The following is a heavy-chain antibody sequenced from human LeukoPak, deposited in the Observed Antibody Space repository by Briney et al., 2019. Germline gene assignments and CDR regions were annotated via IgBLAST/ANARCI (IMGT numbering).Heavy chain of an antibody. J-gene: IGHJ4*02. Sequence: VKGVCRASGYTFTGYYMHWVRQPPEQGLEWMGWINPNSGGTNYAQKFRDSDTMYSDTSISTAYMELSRLRSDDTAVYYCARVRNYYDSSGYPSYYFDYWGQGTLVTVSS. V-gene: IGHV1-2*02. CDR1: GYTFTGYY. CDR2: INPNSGGT. D-gene: IGHD3-22*01. CDR3: ARVRNYYDSSGYPSYYFDY.